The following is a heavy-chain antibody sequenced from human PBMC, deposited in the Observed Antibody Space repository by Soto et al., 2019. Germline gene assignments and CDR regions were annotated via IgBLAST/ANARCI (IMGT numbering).Heavy chain of an antibody. V-gene: IGHV1-69-2*01. CDR1: GYSFTAFY. J-gene: IGHJ6*02. D-gene: IGHD2-8*02. Sequence: ASVKVSCKASGYSFTAFYIHWVRQAPGKGLDWVGLVDPEDGEVKYAENFQGRLSITADTSVDTAYMQLNSLRSGDTADYYCAVQTTTTGGLLRNDYYGMDVWGQGTTVTVSS. CDR3: AVQTTTTGGLLRNDYYGMDV. CDR2: VDPEDGEV.